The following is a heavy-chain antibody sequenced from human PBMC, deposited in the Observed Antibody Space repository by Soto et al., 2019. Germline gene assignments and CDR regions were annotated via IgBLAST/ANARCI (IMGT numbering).Heavy chain of an antibody. V-gene: IGHV4-30-2*01. J-gene: IGHJ4*02. Sequence: QLQLQESGSGLVKPSQTLSLTCAVSGGSISSGGYSWSWIRQPPGKGLAWIGYIYHSWSTYYNPSLKSRVTISVDRSKNQFSLKLSSVTAAATAVYYCARGRNGQEYYFDYWGQGTLVTVSS. CDR2: IYHSWST. D-gene: IGHD4-17*01. CDR1: GGSISSGGYS. CDR3: ARGRNGQEYYFDY.